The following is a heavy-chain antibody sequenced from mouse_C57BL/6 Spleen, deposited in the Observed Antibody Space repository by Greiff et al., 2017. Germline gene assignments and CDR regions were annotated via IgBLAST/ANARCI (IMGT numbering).Heavy chain of an antibody. CDR2: IDPSDSET. CDR1: GYTFTSYW. V-gene: IGHV1-52*01. D-gene: IGHD4-1*01. Sequence: QVQLQQPGAELVRPGSSVKLSCKASGYTFTSYWMHWVKQRPIQGLEWIGNIDPSDSETHYNQKFKDKATLTVDKSSSTAYMQLSSLTSEDSAVDYCARKGNAGVYFDYWGQGTTLTVSS. J-gene: IGHJ2*01. CDR3: ARKGNAGVYFDY.